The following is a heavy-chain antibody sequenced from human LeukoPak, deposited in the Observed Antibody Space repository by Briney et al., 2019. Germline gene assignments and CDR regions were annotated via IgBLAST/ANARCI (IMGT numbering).Heavy chain of an antibody. V-gene: IGHV3-48*03. D-gene: IGHD5-24*01. Sequence: GRSLRPSCAASGFTFSSYEMNWVRQAPGKGLEWVSYISSSGSTIYYADSVKGRFTISGDNAKNSLYLQMNSLRAEDTAVYYCAKMADGMDVWGQGTAVTVSS. CDR2: ISSSGSTI. CDR1: GFTFSSYE. CDR3: AKMADGMDV. J-gene: IGHJ6*02.